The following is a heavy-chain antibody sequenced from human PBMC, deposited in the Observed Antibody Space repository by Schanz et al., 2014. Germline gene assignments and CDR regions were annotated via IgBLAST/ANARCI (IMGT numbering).Heavy chain of an antibody. CDR1: GFTFSTYA. CDR2: LTGSGGGT. CDR3: ARDGDFDY. J-gene: IGHJ4*02. Sequence: EVQLLESGGGLVQPGGSLRLSCVASGFTFSTYAMSWVRQAPGKGPEWVSSLTGSGGGTYYADSVKGRFTNSRDNSKNTLFLQMSSLRAEDTAVYYCARDGDFDYWGQGTLVTVSS. V-gene: IGHV3-23*01.